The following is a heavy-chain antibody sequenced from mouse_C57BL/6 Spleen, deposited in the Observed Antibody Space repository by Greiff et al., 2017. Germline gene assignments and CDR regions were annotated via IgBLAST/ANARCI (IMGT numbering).Heavy chain of an antibody. J-gene: IGHJ2*01. D-gene: IGHD3-2*02. V-gene: IGHV1-81*01. CDR1: GYTFTSYG. Sequence: QVHVKQSGAELARPGASVKLSCKASGYTFTSYGISWVKQRTGQGLEWIGEIYPRSGNTYYNEKFKGKATLTADKSSSTAYMELRSLTSEDSAVYFCARSREAAQATPFDYWGQGTTLTVSS. CDR3: ARSREAAQATPFDY. CDR2: IYPRSGNT.